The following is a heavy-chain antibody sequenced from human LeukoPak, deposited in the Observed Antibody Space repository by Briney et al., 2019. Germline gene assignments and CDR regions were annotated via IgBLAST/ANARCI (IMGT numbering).Heavy chain of an antibody. V-gene: IGHV4-39*07. D-gene: IGHD3-10*01. CDR3: ARDGSGSYNPPFDY. CDR2: IYHSGST. Sequence: SETLSLTCTVSGGSISSSSYYWGWIRQPPGKGLEWIGSIYHSGSTYYNPSLKSRVTISVDTSKNQFSLKLSSVTAADTAVYYCARDGSGSYNPPFDYWGQGTLVTVSS. CDR1: GGSISSSSYY. J-gene: IGHJ4*02.